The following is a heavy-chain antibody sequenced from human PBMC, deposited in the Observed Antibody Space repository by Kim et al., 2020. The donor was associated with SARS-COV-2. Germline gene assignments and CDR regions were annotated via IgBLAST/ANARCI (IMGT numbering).Heavy chain of an antibody. CDR3: ARDGSGARKDYYGLDV. V-gene: IGHV1-2*06. CDR1: GYNFIGYY. D-gene: IGHD3-10*01. J-gene: IGHJ6*02. CDR2: INPNSGGT. Sequence: ASVKVSCKASGYNFIGYYLHWVRPAPGQGLQWVGRINPNSGGTNYAPEFQGRVNMSRDASLSSAYLELTDLISDDTSVYYCARDGSGARKDYYGLDVWGQGTTVTVSS.